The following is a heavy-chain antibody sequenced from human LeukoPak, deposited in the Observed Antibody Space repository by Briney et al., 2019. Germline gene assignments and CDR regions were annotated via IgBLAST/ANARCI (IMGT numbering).Heavy chain of an antibody. J-gene: IGHJ4*02. V-gene: IGHV3-21*04. D-gene: IGHD3-3*01. Sequence: GGSLRLSCAASGFTFSTYSMNWVREAPGEGLEWVSSISSSSSYIYYADSVKGRFTISRDNAKNSLYLQMNSLRAEDTAVYYCARTPGGGTYDFWSGYPDYWGQGTQVTVSS. CDR1: GFTFSTYS. CDR3: ARTPGGGTYDFWSGYPDY. CDR2: ISSSSSYI.